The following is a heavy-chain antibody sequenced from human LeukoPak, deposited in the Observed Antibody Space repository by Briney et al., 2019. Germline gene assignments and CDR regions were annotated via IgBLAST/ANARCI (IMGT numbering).Heavy chain of an antibody. CDR1: GGSISSYY. V-gene: IGHV4-59*01. D-gene: IGHD3-3*01. CDR2: IYYSGST. J-gene: IGHJ5*02. CDR3: ARSPEEMRTIFGVVIPKWFDP. Sequence: SETLSLTCTVSGGSISSYYWSWIRQPPGKGLEWIGYIYYSGSTNYDPSLKSRVTISVDTSKNQFSLKLSSVTAADTAVYYCARSPEEMRTIFGVVIPKWFDPWGQGTLVTVSS.